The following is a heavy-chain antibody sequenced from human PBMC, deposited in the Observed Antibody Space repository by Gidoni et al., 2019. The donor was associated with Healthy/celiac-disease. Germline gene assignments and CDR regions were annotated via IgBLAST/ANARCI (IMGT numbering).Heavy chain of an antibody. CDR2: INDGHGNT. J-gene: IGHJ4*02. Sequence: QVQLVQAGAEGKKPGASVKVSCKASGYTFTSYSMHWVRQAPGQRLEWMGWINDGHGNTKYSQKFQGRVTITRDTSASTAYMELSSLRPEDTAVYYCARSRPLVAVAGTLGYYFDYWGQGTLVTVSS. CDR3: ARSRPLVAVAGTLGYYFDY. CDR1: GYTFTSYS. D-gene: IGHD6-19*01. V-gene: IGHV1-3*01.